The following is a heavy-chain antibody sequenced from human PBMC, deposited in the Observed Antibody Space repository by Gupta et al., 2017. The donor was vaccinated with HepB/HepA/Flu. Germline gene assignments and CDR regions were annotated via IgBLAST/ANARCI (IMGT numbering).Heavy chain of an antibody. V-gene: IGHV4-34*01. J-gene: IGHJ5*02. D-gene: IGHD3-3*01. CDR3: ARVNSGITLFGMDLGRGWFDP. CDR2: INHSGDT. Sequence: QVQLQQWGAGLLKPSETLSLTCAVSGGSFSDYHWSWIRQPPGKGLEWIGEINHSGDTHYNPSLKSRATILIDTSKNQFSLKLTSVTAADTAVYYCARVNSGITLFGMDLGRGWFDPWGQGTLVTVSS. CDR1: GGSFSDYH.